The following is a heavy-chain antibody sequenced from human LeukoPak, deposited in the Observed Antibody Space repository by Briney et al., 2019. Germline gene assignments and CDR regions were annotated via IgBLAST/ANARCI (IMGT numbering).Heavy chain of an antibody. J-gene: IGHJ4*02. D-gene: IGHD3-9*01. V-gene: IGHV4-39*01. CDR1: GGSISSSSYY. CDR3: ARHIFYLPGSIDY. CDR2: IYYSGST. Sequence: ASETLSLTCTVSGGSISSSSYYWGWIRQPPGKGLELIGSIYYSGSTYYNPSLKSRVTISVDTSKNQFSLKLSSVTAADTAVYYGARHIFYLPGSIDYWAREPWSPSPQ.